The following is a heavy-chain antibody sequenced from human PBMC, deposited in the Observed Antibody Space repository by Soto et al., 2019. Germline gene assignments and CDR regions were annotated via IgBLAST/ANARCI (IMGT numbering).Heavy chain of an antibody. V-gene: IGHV1-2*04. CDR3: ARGGYSGYDFDY. Sequence: GASVKVSCKASGYTFTGYYMHWVRQAPGQGHERKGWINPNSGGTNYAQKFQGWVTMTRDTSISTAYMELSRLRSDDTAVYYCARGGYSGYDFDYWGQGTLVTVSS. D-gene: IGHD5-12*01. J-gene: IGHJ4*02. CDR1: GYTFTGYY. CDR2: INPNSGGT.